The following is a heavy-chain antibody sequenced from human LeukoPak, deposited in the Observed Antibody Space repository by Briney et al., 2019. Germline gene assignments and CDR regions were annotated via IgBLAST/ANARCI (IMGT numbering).Heavy chain of an antibody. CDR3: ARDRNSFYYGSGSFLIDY. D-gene: IGHD3-10*01. CDR1: GYTFTGYY. J-gene: IGHJ4*02. Sequence: VASVKVSCKASGYTFTGYYMHWVRQAPGQGLEWMGWINPNSGGTNYAQKFQGRVTMTRDTSISTAYMELSRLRSDDTAVYYGARDRNSFYYGSGSFLIDYWGQGTLVTVSS. V-gene: IGHV1-2*02. CDR2: INPNSGGT.